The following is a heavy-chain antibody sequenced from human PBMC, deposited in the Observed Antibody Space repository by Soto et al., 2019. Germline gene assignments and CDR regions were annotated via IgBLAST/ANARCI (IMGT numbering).Heavy chain of an antibody. CDR1: GYTFTSYY. CDR3: AKDRDSSGYPSHDAFDI. J-gene: IGHJ3*02. V-gene: IGHV1-69*13. Sequence: GASVKVSCKASGYTFTSYYMHWVRQAPGQGLEWMGGIIPIFGTANYAQKFQGRVTITADESTSTAYMELSSLRSEDTAVYYCAKDRDSSGYPSHDAFDIWGQGTMVTVSS. D-gene: IGHD3-22*01. CDR2: IIPIFGTA.